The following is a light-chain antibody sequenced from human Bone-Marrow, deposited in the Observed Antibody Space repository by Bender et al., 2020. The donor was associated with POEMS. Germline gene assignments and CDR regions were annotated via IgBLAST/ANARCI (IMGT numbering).Light chain of an antibody. Sequence: QSALTQPASVSGSPGQSITISCTGTSSDIGSYILVSWFQQHPGTAPKLMIYEVNKRPSGVSNRFSGSKSGTSASLAITGLQSDDEAIYFCVAWDASLNGWVFGGGTKLTVL. J-gene: IGLJ3*02. CDR3: VAWDASLNGWV. CDR2: EVN. CDR1: SSDIGSYIL. V-gene: IGLV2-14*02.